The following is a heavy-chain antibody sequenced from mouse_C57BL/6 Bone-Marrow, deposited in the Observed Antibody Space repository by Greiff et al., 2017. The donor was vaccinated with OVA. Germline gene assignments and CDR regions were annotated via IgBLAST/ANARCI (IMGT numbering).Heavy chain of an antibody. CDR3: WGDGFAY. Sequence: EVQLQQSGAELVRPGASVKLSCTASGFNIKDDYMHWVKQRPEQGLEWIGWIDPENGDTEYASKFQGKATITADTSSNTAYLQLRSLTSEDTAVYYCWGDGFAYWGQGTLVTVSA. V-gene: IGHV14-4*01. CDR1: GFNIKDDY. CDR2: IDPENGDT. D-gene: IGHD3-3*01. J-gene: IGHJ3*01.